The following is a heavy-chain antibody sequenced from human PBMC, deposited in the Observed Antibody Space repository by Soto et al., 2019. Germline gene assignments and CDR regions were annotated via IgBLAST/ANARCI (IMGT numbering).Heavy chain of an antibody. Sequence: QVQLEQSGAEVRKPGASVKVSCKVSGYSLSDLSIHWVRQAPGKGLEWMGGLDAEDGETIYAQKLQGRGTMTEDTSTDTAYMELSSLTSDDTAMYYCATLPRTIERTPAAIWSFDSWGQGTLVTVSS. J-gene: IGHJ4*02. D-gene: IGHD2-2*01. CDR3: ATLPRTIERTPAAIWSFDS. CDR2: LDAEDGET. V-gene: IGHV1-24*01. CDR1: GYSLSDLS.